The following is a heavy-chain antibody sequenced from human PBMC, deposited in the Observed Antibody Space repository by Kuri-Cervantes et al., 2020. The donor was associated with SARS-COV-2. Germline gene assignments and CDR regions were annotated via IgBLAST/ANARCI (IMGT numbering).Heavy chain of an antibody. D-gene: IGHD3-3*01. V-gene: IGHV4-59*08. Sequence: SETLSLTCTVSGGSISSYYWSWIRQPPGKGLEWIGSIYHSGSTYYNPSLKSRVTRSVDTSKNQFSLKLSAVTAADTAVYYCARHSDYSSTLLRFLDPQWGFDPWGQGTLVTVSS. J-gene: IGHJ5*02. CDR2: IYHSGST. CDR1: GGSISSYY. CDR3: ARHSDYSSTLLRFLDPQWGFDP.